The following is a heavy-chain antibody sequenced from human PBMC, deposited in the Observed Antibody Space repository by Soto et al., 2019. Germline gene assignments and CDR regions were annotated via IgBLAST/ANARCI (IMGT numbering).Heavy chain of an antibody. CDR1: GGSISSNNIY. V-gene: IGHV4-39*01. J-gene: IGHJ6*02. CDR2: IFHTGST. CDR3: ARRPQNYGVDV. Sequence: QLQLQESGPGLVKPSETLSLTCTVSGGSISSNNIYWDWIRQPPGKGLEWIGNIFHTGSTNYSPSLKTRVTISVDTSKNLFSLRLSSVTAADTAVYYCARRPQNYGVDVWGQGTTVTVSS.